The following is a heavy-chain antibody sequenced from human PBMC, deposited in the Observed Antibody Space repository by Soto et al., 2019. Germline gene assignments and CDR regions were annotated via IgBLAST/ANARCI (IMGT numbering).Heavy chain of an antibody. Sequence: HPGGSLRLSCAASGFTFSTYWMHWVRQAPGKGLVGVSHIDSDGSSTTYADSVKGRFTVSRDNAKNTLYLQMNSLTAEDTAVYHCVRDDPRLVIDYWGQGTLVIVSS. CDR1: GFTFSTYW. CDR2: IDSDGSST. CDR3: VRDDPRLVIDY. D-gene: IGHD3-16*01. V-gene: IGHV3-74*01. J-gene: IGHJ4*02.